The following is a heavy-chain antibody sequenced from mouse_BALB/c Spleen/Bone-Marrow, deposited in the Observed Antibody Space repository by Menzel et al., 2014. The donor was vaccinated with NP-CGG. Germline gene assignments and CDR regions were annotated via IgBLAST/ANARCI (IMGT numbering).Heavy chain of an antibody. CDR1: GYTFTSSW. Sequence: QVQLQQSGSVLVRPGASVKLSCKASGYTFTSSWMHWAKQRPGQGLEWIGEIHPNSGNTNYNEKFKGKATLTVDTSSSTAYVDLSSLTSEDSAVYYCAREEIYGNCLWYFDVWGAGTTVTVSS. D-gene: IGHD2-1*01. CDR2: IHPNSGNT. J-gene: IGHJ1*01. CDR3: AREEIYGNCLWYFDV. V-gene: IGHV1S130*01.